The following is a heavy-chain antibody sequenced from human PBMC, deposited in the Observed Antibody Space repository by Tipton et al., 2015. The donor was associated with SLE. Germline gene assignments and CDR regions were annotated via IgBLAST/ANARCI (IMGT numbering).Heavy chain of an antibody. CDR3: ARSSSSRYYYALDV. CDR1: GFTVSNDY. Sequence: SLRLSCAASGFTVSNDYMAWVRQAPGKGLEWASIIYSGGNTYSADSVNGRFTISRDNSQNTLYLQMNSLRAEDTAVYYCARSSSSRYYYALDVWGQGTTVAVS. CDR2: IYSGGNT. J-gene: IGHJ6*02. D-gene: IGHD6-6*01. V-gene: IGHV3-66*01.